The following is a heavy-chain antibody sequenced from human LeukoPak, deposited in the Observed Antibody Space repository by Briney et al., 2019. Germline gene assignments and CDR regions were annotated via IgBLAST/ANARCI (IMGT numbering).Heavy chain of an antibody. V-gene: IGHV3-48*03. CDR3: ARDETGGYFEN. Sequence: GGSLRLSCAASGFTFSSYAMHWIRQAPGKGLEWVSYISSSGSSIYYADSVKGRFTSSRDNAKNSLYLQMNSLRAEDTGVYYCARDETGGYFENWGQGTLVTVSS. CDR2: ISSSGSSI. J-gene: IGHJ4*02. D-gene: IGHD3-10*01. CDR1: GFTFSSYA.